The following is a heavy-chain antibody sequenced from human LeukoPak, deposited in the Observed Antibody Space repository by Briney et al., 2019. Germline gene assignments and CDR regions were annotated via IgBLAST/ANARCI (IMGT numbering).Heavy chain of an antibody. CDR2: IHPNSGNT. CDR1: GYTFTGHY. V-gene: IGHV1-8*03. D-gene: IGHD2-21*01. CDR3: ARAIVVVRRGEYYFDY. Sequence: ASVKVSCKASGYTFTGHYIHWVRQAPGQGLEWMGWIHPNSGNTGYAQKFQGRVTITRNTSISTAYMELSSLRSEDTAVYYCARAIVVVRRGEYYFDYWGQGTLVTVSS. J-gene: IGHJ4*02.